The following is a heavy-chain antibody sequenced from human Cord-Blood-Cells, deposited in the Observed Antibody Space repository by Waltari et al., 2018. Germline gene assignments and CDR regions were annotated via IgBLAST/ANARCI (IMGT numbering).Heavy chain of an antibody. D-gene: IGHD1-20*01. V-gene: IGHV1-18*01. Sequence: QVQLVQSGAEVKKPGASVKVSCKASGYTFTSYGVSWVRQAPGQGLEWMGWISAYNGNTNYAQKLQGRVTMTTDTSTSTAYMELRSLRSDDTAVYYCARDPYNWSYYYYYGMDVWGQGTTVTVSS. CDR2: ISAYNGNT. CDR1: GYTFTSYG. J-gene: IGHJ6*02. CDR3: ARDPYNWSYYYYYGMDV.